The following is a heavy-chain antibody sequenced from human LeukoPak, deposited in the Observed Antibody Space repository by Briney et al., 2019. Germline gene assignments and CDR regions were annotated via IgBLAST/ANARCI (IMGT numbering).Heavy chain of an antibody. D-gene: IGHD6-19*01. CDR1: DGTIRSGPYY. Sequence: PSETLSVTCSVSDGTIRSGPYYWGWIRQPPGKGLEWIATIYYSGTTYYNPSLKSRVTISVDTSKNQFSLELTSVTAADTATFYCARHRTVARGCYEFDYWSQGTLVTVSS. J-gene: IGHJ4*02. CDR2: IYYSGTT. CDR3: ARHRTVARGCYEFDY. V-gene: IGHV4-39*01.